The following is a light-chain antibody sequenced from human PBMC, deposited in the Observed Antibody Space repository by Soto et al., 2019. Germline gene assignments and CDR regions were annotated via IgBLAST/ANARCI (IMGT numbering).Light chain of an antibody. Sequence: ALTQPRSVSWSPGQSVTISCTGTSSDVGGYNYVSWYQQHPGKAPKLMIYDVSKRPSGVPDRFSGSKSGNTASLTISGLQAEDEADYYCCSYAGSYPYVYGTGTKVTVL. CDR2: DVS. CDR1: SSDVGGYNY. J-gene: IGLJ1*01. CDR3: CSYAGSYPYV. V-gene: IGLV2-11*01.